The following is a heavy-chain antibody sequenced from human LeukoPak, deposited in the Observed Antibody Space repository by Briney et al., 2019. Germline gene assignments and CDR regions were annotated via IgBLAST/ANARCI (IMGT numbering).Heavy chain of an antibody. CDR2: IYPDESNI. D-gene: IGHD2-2*03. CDR3: ARPPSRGYSSSFEY. Sequence: GESLKISCQGSGYSFPTYWIAWVRQMPGKGLEWMGIIYPDESNIRYSPSFQGQVTISADKSISTAYLQWSSLKASDTAMYYCARPPSRGYSSSFEYWGQGTLVTVSS. CDR1: GYSFPTYW. V-gene: IGHV5-51*01. J-gene: IGHJ4*02.